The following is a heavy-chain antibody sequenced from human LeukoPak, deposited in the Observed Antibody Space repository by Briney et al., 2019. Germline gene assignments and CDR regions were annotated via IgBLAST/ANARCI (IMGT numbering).Heavy chain of an antibody. CDR3: AMDPGSGVRGWFDP. V-gene: IGHV3-23*01. CDR2: ISGSGGST. CDR1: GFTFDDYA. Sequence: PGGSLRLSCAASGFTFDDYAMHWVRQAPGKGLEWVSAISGSGGSTYYADSAKGRFTISRDSSKNTLNLQMNSLRAEDTAVYYCAMDPGSGVRGWFDPWGQGTLVTVSS. J-gene: IGHJ5*02. D-gene: IGHD3-10*01.